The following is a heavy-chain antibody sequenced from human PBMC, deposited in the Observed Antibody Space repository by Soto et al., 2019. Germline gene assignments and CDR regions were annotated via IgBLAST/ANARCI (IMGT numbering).Heavy chain of an antibody. V-gene: IGHV3-23*01. Sequence: EVQLLESGGGLVQPGGSLRLSCAASGFTFSSYAMSWFRQAPGKGLEWVSAISGSGGSTYYADSVKGRFTISRDNSKNTLYLQMNSLRAEDTAVYYCAKDQGVVPAAPNDYWGQGTLVTVSS. CDR2: ISGSGGST. CDR1: GFTFSSYA. CDR3: AKDQGVVPAAPNDY. D-gene: IGHD2-2*01. J-gene: IGHJ4*02.